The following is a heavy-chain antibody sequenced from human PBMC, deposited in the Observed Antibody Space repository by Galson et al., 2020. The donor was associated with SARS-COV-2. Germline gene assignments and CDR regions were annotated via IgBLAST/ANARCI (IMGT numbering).Heavy chain of an antibody. V-gene: IGHV3-7*01. Sequence: GGSLRPSCAASEFTFRSDFWMTWVRQAPGKGLEWVAHIKGDETGVHYADSVEGRFTISTDNTKRSLFLQMNSLRVDDTAVYHCAKGCTAGTYCFYIDHWGQGTQVTVSS. D-gene: IGHD2-2*02. CDR3: AKGCTAGTYCFYIDH. CDR1: EFTFRSDFW. J-gene: IGHJ4*02. CDR2: IKGDETGV.